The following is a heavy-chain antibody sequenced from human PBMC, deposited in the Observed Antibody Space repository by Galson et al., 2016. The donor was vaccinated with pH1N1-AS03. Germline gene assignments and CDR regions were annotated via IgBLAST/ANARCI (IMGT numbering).Heavy chain of an antibody. CDR2: IYGGGDT. Sequence: SLRLSCAASGFTINNNYMSWVRQAPGKRLEWVSVIYGGGDTFYADSVKGRFTISRDNSKNTVYLQMNSLRVEDTAVYYCAREPWGSTQGEYWGQGTLVTVSS. CDR1: GFTINNNY. J-gene: IGHJ4*02. V-gene: IGHV3-53*01. D-gene: IGHD3-16*01. CDR3: AREPWGSTQGEY.